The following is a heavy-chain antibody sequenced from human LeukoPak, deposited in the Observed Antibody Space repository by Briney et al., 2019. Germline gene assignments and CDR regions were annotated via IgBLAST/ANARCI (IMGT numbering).Heavy chain of an antibody. V-gene: IGHV3-74*01. CDR2: INSDGSST. J-gene: IGHJ3*02. Sequence: HPGGSLRLSCAASGFTFSSYWMHWVRQVPGKGLVWASRINSDGSSTSYADSVKGRFTISRDNAKNTLYVQMNSLRAEDTAVYYCSTGSGHAFDIWGRGTMVTVSS. CDR3: STGSGHAFDI. D-gene: IGHD3-10*01. CDR1: GFTFSSYW.